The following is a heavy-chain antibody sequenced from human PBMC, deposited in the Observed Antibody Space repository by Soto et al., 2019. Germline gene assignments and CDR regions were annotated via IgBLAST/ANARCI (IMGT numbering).Heavy chain of an antibody. CDR2: IASNGDGT. Sequence: GGSLRLSCAASGFTFSSYAMTWVRQAPGKGLEWVSTIASNGDGTYYADSVKGRFTISRDNSKNTLYLQMNSLRAEDTAVYYCAKDVYIWGQGTRVTVSS. CDR3: AKDVYI. D-gene: IGHD3-10*01. J-gene: IGHJ4*02. CDR1: GFTFSSYA. V-gene: IGHV3-23*01.